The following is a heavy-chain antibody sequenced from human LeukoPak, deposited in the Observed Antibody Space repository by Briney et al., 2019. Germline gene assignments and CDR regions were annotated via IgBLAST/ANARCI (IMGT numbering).Heavy chain of an antibody. CDR3: ARDPPYCTGGSCYPGNYFDY. Sequence: ASVKVSCKASGYTFTSYYMHWVRQAPGQGLEWIGIINPSSGSTNYAQKFQGRVTMTRDTSTSTVYMELNSLRSEHTAVYYCARDPPYCTGGSCYPGNYFDYWGQGTLVTVSS. CDR2: INPSSGST. D-gene: IGHD2-15*01. CDR1: GYTFTSYY. J-gene: IGHJ4*02. V-gene: IGHV1-46*01.